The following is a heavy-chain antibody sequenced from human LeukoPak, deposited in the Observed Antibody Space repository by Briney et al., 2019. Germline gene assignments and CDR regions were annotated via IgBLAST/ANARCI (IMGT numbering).Heavy chain of an antibody. CDR3: ARDRPHYGILTGYYSDD. D-gene: IGHD3-9*01. V-gene: IGHV3-53*01. CDR1: GFTVSSNY. J-gene: IGHJ4*02. Sequence: GGSLRLSCAASGFTVSSNYMSWVRQAPGKGLEWVSSIYSGGNTYYEDSVRGRFTISRDNSKNTLYLQMNSLRAGDSAVYYCARDRPHYGILTGYYSDDWGQGTLVTVSS. CDR2: IYSGGNT.